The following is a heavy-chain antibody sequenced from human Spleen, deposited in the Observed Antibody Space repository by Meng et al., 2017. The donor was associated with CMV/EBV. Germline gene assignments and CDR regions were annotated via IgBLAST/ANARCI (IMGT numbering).Heavy chain of an antibody. V-gene: IGHV4-39*07. Sequence: ETVSPTCTVSGGSISSSSYYGGWIRQPPGKGLEWVGSIYYSGSTYYNPSLKSRVTISVDTSKNQFSLKLSSVTAADTAVYYCARNHCSSTSCYMVEGAFDIWGQGTMVTVPS. CDR3: ARNHCSSTSCYMVEGAFDI. D-gene: IGHD2-2*02. J-gene: IGHJ3*02. CDR2: IYYSGST. CDR1: GGSISSSSYY.